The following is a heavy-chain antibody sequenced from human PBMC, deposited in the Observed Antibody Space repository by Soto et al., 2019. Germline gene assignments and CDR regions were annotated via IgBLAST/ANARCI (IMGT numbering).Heavy chain of an antibody. CDR1: VNIFGNSW. J-gene: IGHJ5*02. Sequence: PGESLKISCKGSVNIFGNSWIARVRQMPGKGLEWMGIIYPGDSDTRYSPSFQGQVTISADKSISTAYLQWSSLKASDTAMYYCARTVVPAARVDPWGQGTLVTVSS. CDR3: ARTVVPAARVDP. D-gene: IGHD2-2*01. CDR2: IYPGDSDT. V-gene: IGHV5-51*01.